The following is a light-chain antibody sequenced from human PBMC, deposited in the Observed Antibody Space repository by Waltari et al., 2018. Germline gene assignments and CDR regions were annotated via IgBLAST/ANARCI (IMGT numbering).Light chain of an antibody. CDR2: DAS. CDR1: QDISNH. J-gene: IGKJ1*01. CDR3: QQYDDLPTWT. V-gene: IGKV1-33*01. Sequence: DIQMTQSPSSLSASIGDRVTITCQASQDISNHLNWYQQKPGKAPKRLIYDASNLEIGVPSRISGSGSGTDFTFTINSLQPEDVGTYYCQQYDDLPTWTFGQGTKVEIK.